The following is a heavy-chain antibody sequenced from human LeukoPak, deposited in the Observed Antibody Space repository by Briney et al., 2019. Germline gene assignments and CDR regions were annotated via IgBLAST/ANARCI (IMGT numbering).Heavy chain of an antibody. Sequence: GGSLRLSCTASGFTFSSYAMSWVRQAPGKGLEWVSTVTVSGGGTYYGDSVKGRFTISRGNSKNTLYLQMNSLRAEDTAVYYCARGLLSLSSGHNYGDYWGQGTLVTVSS. CDR1: GFTFSSYA. V-gene: IGHV3-23*01. CDR2: VTVSGGGT. CDR3: ARGLLSLSSGHNYGDY. D-gene: IGHD3-22*01. J-gene: IGHJ4*02.